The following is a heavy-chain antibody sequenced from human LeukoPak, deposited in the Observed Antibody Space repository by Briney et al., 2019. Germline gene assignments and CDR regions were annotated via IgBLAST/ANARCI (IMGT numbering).Heavy chain of an antibody. J-gene: IGHJ4*02. CDR1: GFTFSGHG. CDR2: IRYDGSHK. CDR3: AKDISCTGGGVRPKVYDY. D-gene: IGHD2-8*02. V-gene: IGHV3-30*02. Sequence: PGGSLRLSCTASGFTFSGHGMHWVRQAPGKGLEWVAFIRYDGSHKYYADSVKGRFTVSRDNSKNTLYLQMNSLRAEDTAVYYCAKDISCTGGGVRPKVYDYWGQGTLVTVSS.